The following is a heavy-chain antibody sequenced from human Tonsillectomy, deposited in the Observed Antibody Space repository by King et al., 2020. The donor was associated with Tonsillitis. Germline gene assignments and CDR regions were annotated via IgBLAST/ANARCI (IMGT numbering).Heavy chain of an antibody. V-gene: IGHV3-9*01. CDR2: ISWNSGNI. D-gene: IGHD3-9*01. CDR1: GFIFGDYA. Sequence: VQLVASGGGSVQPGRSLRLSCAVSGFIFGDYAMPWVRQVPGKGLEWVSSISWNSGNIGYADSVKGRFTISRDQANNSLYLQMNSLRAEDTALYYCAKDALYDILTGYVDYWGQGTLVTVSS. CDR3: AKDALYDILTGYVDY. J-gene: IGHJ4*02.